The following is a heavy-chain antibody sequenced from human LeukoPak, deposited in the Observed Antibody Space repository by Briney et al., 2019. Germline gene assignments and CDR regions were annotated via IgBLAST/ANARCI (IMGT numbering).Heavy chain of an antibody. Sequence: PSETLSLTCTVSGGSISSYYWSWIRQPPGKGLEWIGYIYYSGSTNYNPSLKSRVTISVDTSKNQFSLKLSSVTAADTAVYYCARDLGYRSGGSCYSVWFDPWGQGTLVTVSS. CDR3: ARDLGYRSGGSCYSVWFDP. CDR2: IYYSGST. J-gene: IGHJ5*02. D-gene: IGHD2-15*01. V-gene: IGHV4-59*01. CDR1: GGSISSYY.